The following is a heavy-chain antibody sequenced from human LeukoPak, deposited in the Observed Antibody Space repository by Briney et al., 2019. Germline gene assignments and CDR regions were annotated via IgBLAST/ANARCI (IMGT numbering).Heavy chain of an antibody. Sequence: GGSLRLSCAASGFTFSGSAMHWVRQASGKGLEWVGRIRSKANSYATAYAASVKGRFTISRDDSKNTAYLQMTSLKTEDPAVYYCTSRPGYCSSTSCALDVWGQGTTVTVSS. V-gene: IGHV3-73*01. CDR1: GFTFSGSA. CDR3: TSRPGYCSSTSCALDV. D-gene: IGHD2-2*01. CDR2: IRSKANSYAT. J-gene: IGHJ6*02.